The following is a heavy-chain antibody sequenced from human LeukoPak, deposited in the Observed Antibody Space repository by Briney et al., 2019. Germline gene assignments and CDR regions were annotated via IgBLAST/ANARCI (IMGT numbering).Heavy chain of an antibody. CDR1: GGSFSVYY. J-gene: IGHJ6*02. CDR2: INHSGGT. V-gene: IGHV4-34*01. D-gene: IGHD3-10*01. Sequence: PSETLSLICAVYGGSFSVYYWGWIRQAPGKGLEWIGEINHSGGTNYNPSLESRVIISVDTSRKQFNLRLNSVTAADTAVYYCLQWFPESAMDAWGQGTTVTVSS. CDR3: LQWFPESAMDA.